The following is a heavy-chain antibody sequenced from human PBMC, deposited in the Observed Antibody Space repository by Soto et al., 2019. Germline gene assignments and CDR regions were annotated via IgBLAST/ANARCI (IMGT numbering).Heavy chain of an antibody. V-gene: IGHV3-23*01. Sequence: LGCVASGITFNSCAMSGVRKAPGKGLEWVSAISGSGGSTYYADSVKGRFTISRDNSKNTLYLQMNSLRAEDTAVYHCAKRHSSGYGLFDYWGQGTLVTVSS. J-gene: IGHJ4*02. CDR3: AKRHSSGYGLFDY. D-gene: IGHD5-12*01. CDR2: ISGSGGST. CDR1: GITFNSCA.